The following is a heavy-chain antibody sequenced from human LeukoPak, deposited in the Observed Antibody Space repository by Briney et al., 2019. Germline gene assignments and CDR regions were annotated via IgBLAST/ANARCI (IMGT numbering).Heavy chain of an antibody. CDR1: GGTFSSYT. J-gene: IGHJ5*02. D-gene: IGHD3-22*01. CDR2: IIPIPGIA. V-gene: IGHV1-69*02. CDR3: ADSSWNYYDSSGTHSWFDP. Sequence: SSVKVSCKASGGTFSSYTISWVRQAPGQGLEWMGRIIPIPGIANYAQKFQGRVTITADKSTSTAYMELSSLRSEDTAVYYCADSSWNYYDSSGTHSWFDPWGQGTLVTVSS.